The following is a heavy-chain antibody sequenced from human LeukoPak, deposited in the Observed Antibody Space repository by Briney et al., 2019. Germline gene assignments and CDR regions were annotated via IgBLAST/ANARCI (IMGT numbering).Heavy chain of an antibody. CDR3: ARVGHSSFDY. Sequence: PGGSLRLSCAASGFTLSSYTMNWVRQAPGKGLEWVSSISGSWSYIYYADSVKGRFTISRDNAKNSLYLQMNSLRAEDTAVYYCARVGHSSFDYWGQGTLVTVSS. D-gene: IGHD6-13*01. CDR1: GFTLSSYT. CDR2: ISGSWSYI. J-gene: IGHJ4*02. V-gene: IGHV3-21*01.